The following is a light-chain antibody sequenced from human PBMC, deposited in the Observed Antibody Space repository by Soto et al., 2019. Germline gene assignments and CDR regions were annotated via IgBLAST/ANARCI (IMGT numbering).Light chain of an antibody. CDR3: KQSYTTPYT. V-gene: IGKV1-39*01. J-gene: IGKJ2*01. CDR2: GSS. Sequence: DIQMTQSPSSLSASVGDRGTITCRTSQNIGIYLNWYQQKPGKAPKLLIYGSSSLQSGVPSRFSGSGSGTDFTLTISSLQPEDFATYYCKQSYTTPYTFGQGTKLEIK. CDR1: QNIGIY.